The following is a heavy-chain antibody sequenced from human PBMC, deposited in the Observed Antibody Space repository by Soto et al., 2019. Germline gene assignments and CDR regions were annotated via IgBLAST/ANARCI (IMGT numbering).Heavy chain of an antibody. CDR2: IYYSGST. J-gene: IGHJ4*02. D-gene: IGHD3-22*01. CDR3: ARGVRSGYYDSSGYD. Sequence: QVQLQESGPGLVKPSQTLSLTCTVSGGSISSGDYYWSWIRQPPGKGLEWIGYIYYSGSTYYNPSLKSRVTISVDTSKNQFSLKLSSGTAADTAVYYCARGVRSGYYDSSGYDWGQGTLVTVSS. V-gene: IGHV4-30-4*01. CDR1: GGSISSGDYY.